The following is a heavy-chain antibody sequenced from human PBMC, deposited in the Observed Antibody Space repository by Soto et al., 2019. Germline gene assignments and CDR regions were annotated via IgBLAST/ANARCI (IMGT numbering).Heavy chain of an antibody. V-gene: IGHV3-30*18. D-gene: IGHD3-16*01. CDR3: AKDTEATGGGPPPEGYFDY. J-gene: IGHJ4*02. Sequence: QVQLVESGGGVVQPGRSLRLSCAASGFTFSSYGMHWVRQAPGKGLEWVAVISYDGSNKYYADSVKGRFTISRDNSKNTPYLQMNSLRAEDTAVYYCAKDTEATGGGPPPEGYFDYWGQGTLVTVSS. CDR1: GFTFSSYG. CDR2: ISYDGSNK.